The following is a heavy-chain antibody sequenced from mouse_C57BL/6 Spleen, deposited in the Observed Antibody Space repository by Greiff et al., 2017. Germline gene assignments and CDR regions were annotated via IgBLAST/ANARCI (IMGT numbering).Heavy chain of an antibody. Sequence: EVMLVESGGGLVQPKGSLKLSCAASGFSFNTYAMNWVRQAPGKGLEWVARISSKSNNYATYYAVPVKVRFTISRDDAESMLYLQMNNLKTEDSAMYYCVGQGYDYDGAWFAYWGQVTLVTVSA. CDR1: GFSFNTYA. V-gene: IGHV10-1*01. J-gene: IGHJ3*01. D-gene: IGHD2-4*01. CDR2: ISSKSNNYAT. CDR3: VGQGYDYDGAWFAY.